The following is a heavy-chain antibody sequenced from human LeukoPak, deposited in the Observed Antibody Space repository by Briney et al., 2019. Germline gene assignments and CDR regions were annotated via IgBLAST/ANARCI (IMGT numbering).Heavy chain of an antibody. CDR1: GYTFTSYY. CDR2: INPSGGST. Sequence: ASVKVSCKASGYTFTSYYMHWVRQAPGQGLEWMGIINPSGGSTSYAQKFQGRVTMTRDTSTSTVYMELSSLRPEDTAVYYCASGRAYDSSGYRPFDYWGQGTLVTVSS. J-gene: IGHJ4*02. CDR3: ASGRAYDSSGYRPFDY. V-gene: IGHV1-46*01. D-gene: IGHD3-22*01.